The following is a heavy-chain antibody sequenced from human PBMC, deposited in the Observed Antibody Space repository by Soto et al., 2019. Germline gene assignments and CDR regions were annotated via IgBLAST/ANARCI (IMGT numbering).Heavy chain of an antibody. CDR2: IYYSGST. CDR3: ARKQWLAKMFDY. Sequence: AETLSLTCTVSGGSVSSGSYYWSWIRQPPGKGLEWIGYIYYSGSTNYNPSLKSRVTISVDTSKNQFSLKLSSVTAADTAVYYCARKQWLAKMFDYWGQGTLVTVSS. J-gene: IGHJ4*02. D-gene: IGHD6-19*01. V-gene: IGHV4-61*01. CDR1: GGSVSSGSYY.